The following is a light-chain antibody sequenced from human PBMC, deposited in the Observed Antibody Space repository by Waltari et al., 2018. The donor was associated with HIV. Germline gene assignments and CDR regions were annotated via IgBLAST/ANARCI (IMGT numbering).Light chain of an antibody. J-gene: IGLJ3*02. Sequence: QSALTQPASVSGSRGQSITMSCTGTSSDIGAYTHVSWFQQRPGKAPKVIIYDVTDRPAGVSRRFSGSKSGITASLTISGLQADDEGDYYCSSYTASNTLWVFGGGTKLTVL. CDR1: SSDIGAYTH. CDR2: DVT. V-gene: IGLV2-14*03. CDR3: SSYTASNTLWV.